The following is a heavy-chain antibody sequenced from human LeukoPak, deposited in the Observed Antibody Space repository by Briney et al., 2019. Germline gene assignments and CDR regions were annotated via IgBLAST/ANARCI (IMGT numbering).Heavy chain of an antibody. V-gene: IGHV4-34*01. CDR2: INHSGST. D-gene: IGHD3-10*01. J-gene: IGHJ4*02. CDR3: ARGRRLFGSGSYRWFDY. CDR1: GGSFSGYY. Sequence: PSETLSLTCAVYGGSFSGYYWSWIRQPPGKGLEWIGEINHSGSTNCNPSLKSRVTISVDTSKNQFSLKLSSVTAADTAVYYCARGRRLFGSGSYRWFDYWGQGTLVTVSS.